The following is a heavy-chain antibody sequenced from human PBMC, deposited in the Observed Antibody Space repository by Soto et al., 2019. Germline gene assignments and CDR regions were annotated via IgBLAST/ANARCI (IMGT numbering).Heavy chain of an antibody. Sequence: SETLSLTCTVSGGSISSGDYYWSWIRQPPGKGLEWIGYIYYSGSTYYNPSLKSRVTISVDTSKNQFSLKLSSVTAADTAVYYCARAEVVVVPAAMGTDYYFDYWGQGTLVTVSS. J-gene: IGHJ4*02. CDR1: GGSISSGDYY. CDR3: ARAEVVVVPAAMGTDYYFDY. V-gene: IGHV4-30-4*01. CDR2: IYYSGST. D-gene: IGHD2-2*01.